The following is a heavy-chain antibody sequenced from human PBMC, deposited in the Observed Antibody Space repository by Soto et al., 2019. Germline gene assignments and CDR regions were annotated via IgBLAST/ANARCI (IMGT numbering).Heavy chain of an antibody. Sequence: VQLLESGGGLVQPGGSLRLSCAASGFTFSSYAMSWVRQAPGKGLEWVSAISGSGGSTYYADSVKGRFTISRDNSKNTLYLQMNSLRAEDTAVYYCAKCAGTMIVVGDWYFDLWGRGTLVTVSS. D-gene: IGHD3-22*01. CDR1: GFTFSSYA. V-gene: IGHV3-23*01. J-gene: IGHJ2*01. CDR3: AKCAGTMIVVGDWYFDL. CDR2: ISGSGGST.